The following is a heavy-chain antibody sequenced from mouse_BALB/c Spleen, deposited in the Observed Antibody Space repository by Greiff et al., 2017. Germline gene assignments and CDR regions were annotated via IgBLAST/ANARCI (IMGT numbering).Heavy chain of an antibody. Sequence: EVKLVESGGGLVQPGGSRKLSCAASGFTFSSFGMHWVRQAPEKGLEWVAYISSGSSTIYYADTVKGRFTISRDNPKNTLFLQMTSLTSDDTAMYYCERLGSFAYWGQGTLVTVSA. J-gene: IGHJ3*01. V-gene: IGHV5-17*02. CDR3: ERLGSFAY. CDR1: GFTFSSFG. CDR2: ISSGSSTI.